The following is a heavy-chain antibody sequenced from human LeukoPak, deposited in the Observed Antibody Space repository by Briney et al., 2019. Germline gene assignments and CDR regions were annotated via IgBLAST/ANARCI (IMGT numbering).Heavy chain of an antibody. CDR1: GGTFSSYA. V-gene: IGHV1-69*13. CDR3: ARVLGIVVVPAADNDAFDI. Sequence: ASVKVSCKASGGTFSSYAISWVRQAPGQGLEWMGGIIPIFGTANYAQKFQGRVTITADESTSTAYMEPSSLRSEDTAVYYCARVLGIVVVPAADNDAFDIWGQGTMVTVSS. CDR2: IIPIFGTA. D-gene: IGHD2-2*01. J-gene: IGHJ3*02.